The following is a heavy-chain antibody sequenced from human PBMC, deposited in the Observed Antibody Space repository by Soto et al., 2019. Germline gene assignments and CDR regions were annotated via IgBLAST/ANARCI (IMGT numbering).Heavy chain of an antibody. D-gene: IGHD3-10*01. CDR1: GFTFSSYA. CDR3: EELPGKRPWRSQGPLARRNWFDP. Sequence: GGSLRLSCAASGFTFSSYAMSWVRQAPGKGLEWVSAISGSGGSTYCADSVKGRFTISTDNSKNTLNLQMNSLRAEYTAVYYCEELPGKRPWRSQGPLARRNWFDPWGQGTLVTVSS. V-gene: IGHV3-23*01. J-gene: IGHJ5*02. CDR2: ISGSGGST.